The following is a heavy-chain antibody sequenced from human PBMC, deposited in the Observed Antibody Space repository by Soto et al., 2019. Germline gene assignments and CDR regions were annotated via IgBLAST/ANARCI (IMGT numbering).Heavy chain of an antibody. CDR1: GYTFTSYG. CDR2: ISAYNGNT. CDR3: ARDLYCDVGSGYRHYYYGMDG. J-gene: IGHJ6*02. D-gene: IGHD3-3*01. Sequence: ASVKVSCKASGYTFTSYGISWVRQAPGQGLEWMGWISAYNGNTNYAQKLQGRVTMTTDTSTSTAYMELRSLRSDDTAVYYCARDLYCDVGSGYRHYYYGMDGWGRGTTVAVAS. V-gene: IGHV1-18*01.